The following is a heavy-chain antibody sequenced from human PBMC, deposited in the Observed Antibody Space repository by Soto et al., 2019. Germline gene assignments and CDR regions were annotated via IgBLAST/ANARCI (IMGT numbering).Heavy chain of an antibody. Sequence: QVQLVQSGAEVKTPGASVKVSCKASGYTFATYDINWVRQAPGQGLEWMGWMNPASGNTGYAPKFQGRLTMTRDTASSIAHMELSSLRNEDTAVYYCARSDGDNFNWLDSWGQGTLVTVSA. D-gene: IGHD1-20*01. CDR2: MNPASGNT. J-gene: IGHJ5*01. CDR3: ARSDGDNFNWLDS. CDR1: GYTFATYD. V-gene: IGHV1-8*01.